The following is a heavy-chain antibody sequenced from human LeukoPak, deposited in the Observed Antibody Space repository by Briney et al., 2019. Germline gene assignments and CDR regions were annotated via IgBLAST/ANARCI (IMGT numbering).Heavy chain of an antibody. J-gene: IGHJ4*02. V-gene: IGHV3-33*01. D-gene: IGHD1-26*01. CDR1: GFTFRSHG. CDR2: IWYDGSNK. Sequence: PGGSLRLSCAASGFTFRSHGMLWVRQAPGKGLEWVAFIWYDGSNKYYTDSVKGRFTISRDNSKNTLYLQTNSLRAEDTAVYYCAGDRATSYFDYWGQGALVTISS. CDR3: AGDRATSYFDY.